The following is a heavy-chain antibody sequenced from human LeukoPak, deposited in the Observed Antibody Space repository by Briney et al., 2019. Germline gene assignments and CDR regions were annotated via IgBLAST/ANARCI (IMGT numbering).Heavy chain of an antibody. CDR1: GFTFSTYT. D-gene: IGHD2-15*01. CDR2: ISGSSSYI. CDR3: ASGNYYYYYMDV. J-gene: IGHJ6*03. V-gene: IGHV3-21*01. Sequence: GGSLRLSCAASGFTFSTYTMNWVRQAPGKGLEWVSSISGSSSYIYYADSVKGRFTISRDNAKNSLFLQMDSLRAEDTALYYCASGNYYYYYMDVWGKGTTVTVSS.